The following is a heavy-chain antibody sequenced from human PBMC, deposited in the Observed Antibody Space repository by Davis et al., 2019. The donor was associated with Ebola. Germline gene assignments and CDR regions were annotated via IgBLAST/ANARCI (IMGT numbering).Heavy chain of an antibody. D-gene: IGHD3-22*01. J-gene: IGHJ3*02. CDR3: AKNPPTIVVAKWGAFDI. CDR2: ISYDGSNK. V-gene: IGHV3-30*18. Sequence: GGSLRLSCAASGFTFSSYGMHWVRQAPGKGLEWVAVISYDGSNKYYADSVKGRFTISRDNSKNTLYLQMNSLRAEDTAVYYCAKNPPTIVVAKWGAFDIWGQGTMVTVSS. CDR1: GFTFSSYG.